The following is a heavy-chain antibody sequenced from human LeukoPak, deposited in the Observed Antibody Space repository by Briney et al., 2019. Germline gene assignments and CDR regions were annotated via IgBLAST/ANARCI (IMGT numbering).Heavy chain of an antibody. V-gene: IGHV4-39*01. D-gene: IGHD2-15*01. CDR1: GGSISSSSYY. J-gene: IGHJ4*02. CDR2: IYYSGST. Sequence: SETLSLTCTVSGGSISSSSYYWGWIRQPPGKGLEWIGNIYYSGSTYYNPSLTSRVTISVDTSKNQFSLKLSSMTAADTAVYYCARVVSGIDCSGGSCYFDYWGQGTLVTVSS. CDR3: ARVVSGIDCSGGSCYFDY.